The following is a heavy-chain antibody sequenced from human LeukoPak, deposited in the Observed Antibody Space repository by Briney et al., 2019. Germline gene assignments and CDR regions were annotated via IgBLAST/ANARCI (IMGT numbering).Heavy chain of an antibody. J-gene: IGHJ4*02. Sequence: PGRSLRLSCAASGFTFSSYGMHWVRQAPGKGLEWVAVISYGGTNKYYADSVKGRFTISRDNSKNTLYLQMNSLRAEDTAVYYCAKDWEQSLDYWGQGTLVTVSS. CDR1: GFTFSSYG. D-gene: IGHD1-26*01. V-gene: IGHV3-30*18. CDR3: AKDWEQSLDY. CDR2: ISYGGTNK.